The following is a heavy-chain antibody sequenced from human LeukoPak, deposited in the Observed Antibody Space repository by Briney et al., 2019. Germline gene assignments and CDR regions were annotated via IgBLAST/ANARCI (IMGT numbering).Heavy chain of an antibody. CDR2: IYPNSGGT. D-gene: IGHD1-26*01. Sequence: GASVKVSCKASGYIFTGYYMHWVRQAPGQGLEWMGWIYPNSGGTRYAQKFQGRVTMTRDTSISTVYMELSGLTSDDTAVFYCARDLATTSTWEFDYWGQGTLVSVSS. J-gene: IGHJ4*02. CDR1: GYIFTGYY. V-gene: IGHV1-2*02. CDR3: ARDLATTSTWEFDY.